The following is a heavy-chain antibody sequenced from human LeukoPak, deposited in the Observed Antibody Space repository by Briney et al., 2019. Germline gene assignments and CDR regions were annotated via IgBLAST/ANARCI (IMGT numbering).Heavy chain of an antibody. D-gene: IGHD3-22*01. CDR2: INHSGST. J-gene: IGHJ4*02. CDR3: ARVKGYYDSSGYYY. V-gene: IGHV4-34*01. Sequence: SETLSLTCAVYGGSFSGYYWSWIRQPPGKGLEWIGEINHSGSTNYNPSPKSRVTISVDTSKNQFSLKLSSVTAADTAVYYCARVKGYYDSSGYYYWGQGTLVTVSS. CDR1: GGSFSGYY.